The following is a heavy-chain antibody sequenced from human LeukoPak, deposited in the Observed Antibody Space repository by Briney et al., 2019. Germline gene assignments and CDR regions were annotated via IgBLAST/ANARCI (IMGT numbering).Heavy chain of an antibody. D-gene: IGHD3-3*01. Sequence: SETLSLTCTVSGDSISTHYWSWIRQPPGKGLQWIGYVYYSGSTDSNPSLKSRVTISVDTSKNQFSLNLKSVTAADTAVYFCARGRTYYDFCSGQAPPIDAFDIWGQGTMVPSL. CDR2: VYYSGST. CDR3: ARGRTYYDFCSGQAPPIDAFDI. CDR1: GDSISTHY. V-gene: IGHV4-59*08. J-gene: IGHJ3*02.